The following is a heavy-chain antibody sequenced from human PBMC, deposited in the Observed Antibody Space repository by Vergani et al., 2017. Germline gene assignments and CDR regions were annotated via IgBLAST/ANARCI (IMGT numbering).Heavy chain of an antibody. CDR1: GLTFNSYA. D-gene: IGHD2-2*01. CDR3: ARDNCSSTSCYDNYYYYGMDV. CDR2: ISSSSSTI. J-gene: IGHJ6*02. V-gene: IGHV3-48*01. Sequence: QLLESGGGLIQPGGSLRLSCAASGLTFNSYAMTWVRQAPGKGLEWVSYISSSSSTIYYADSVKGRFTISRDNAKNSLYLQMNSLRAEDTAVYYCARDNCSSTSCYDNYYYYGMDVWGQGP.